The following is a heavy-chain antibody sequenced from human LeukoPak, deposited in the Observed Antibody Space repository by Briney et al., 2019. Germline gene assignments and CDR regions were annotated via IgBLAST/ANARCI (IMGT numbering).Heavy chain of an antibody. CDR1: GGSISSSSYY. J-gene: IGHJ5*02. Sequence: SETLSLTCTVSGGSISSSSYYWGWIRQPPGKGLEWIGYIYHSGSTYYNPSLKSRVTISVDRSKNQFSLKLSSVTAADTAVYYCATGEYNWNPSWFDPWGQGTLVTVSS. D-gene: IGHD1-20*01. V-gene: IGHV4-39*07. CDR3: ATGEYNWNPSWFDP. CDR2: IYHSGST.